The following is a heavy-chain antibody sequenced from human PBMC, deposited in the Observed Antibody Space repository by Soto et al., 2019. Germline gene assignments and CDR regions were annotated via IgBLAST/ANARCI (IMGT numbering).Heavy chain of an antibody. CDR2: IYYSGST. CDR1: GGSISTSSYY. V-gene: IGHV4-39*01. CDR3: ARDYDRSGDY. J-gene: IGHJ4*02. D-gene: IGHD3-22*01. Sequence: QLQLQESGPGLVKPSETLSLTCTVSGGSISTSSYYWGWIRQPPGKGLEWIGSIYYSGSTYYNPSLKSRVTIAVDTSKNQFSLKLSSVTAADTAVYYCARDYDRSGDYWGQGTLVTVSS.